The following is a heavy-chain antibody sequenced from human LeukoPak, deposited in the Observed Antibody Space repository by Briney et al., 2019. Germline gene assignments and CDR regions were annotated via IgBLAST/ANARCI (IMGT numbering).Heavy chain of an antibody. V-gene: IGHV4-4*07. CDR2: IYTSGST. Sequence: PSETLSLTCTVSGGSISSYYWSWIRQPAGKGLEWIGRIYTSGSTNYNPSLKSRVTMSVDTSKNQLSLKLSSVTAADTAVYYCARDGTYYGSGSGRFDPWGQGTLVTVSS. D-gene: IGHD3-10*01. CDR3: ARDGTYYGSGSGRFDP. CDR1: GGSISSYY. J-gene: IGHJ5*02.